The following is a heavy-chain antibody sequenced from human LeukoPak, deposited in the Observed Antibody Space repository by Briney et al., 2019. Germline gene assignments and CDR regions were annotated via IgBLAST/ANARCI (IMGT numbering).Heavy chain of an antibody. Sequence: SETLSLTCTVSGGSLTNSYWNWIRQSPGKGLEWIGYINYSGSTNYNPSLKSRVTISVDTSKNQFSLKLTSVTAADTAVYFCARDPLSTNDFDIWGQGTMVTVSS. J-gene: IGHJ3*02. V-gene: IGHV4-59*01. CDR3: ARDPLSTNDFDI. CDR1: GGSLTNSY. CDR2: INYSGST. D-gene: IGHD1-1*01.